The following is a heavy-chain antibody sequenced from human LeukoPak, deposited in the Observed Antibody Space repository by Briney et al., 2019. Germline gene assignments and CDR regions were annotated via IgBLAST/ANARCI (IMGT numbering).Heavy chain of an antibody. D-gene: IGHD6-13*01. CDR1: GYTFTSYD. V-gene: IGHV1-8*01. CDR2: MNPNSGNT. J-gene: IGHJ4*02. CDR3: ARGPNILTAAGD. Sequence: GASVKVSCKASGYTFTSYDINWVRQATGQGLEWMGWMNPNSGNTGYAQKFQGRVTMTRNTSVSTAYMELSSLRSEDTAVYYCARGPNILTAAGDWGQGTLVTVSS.